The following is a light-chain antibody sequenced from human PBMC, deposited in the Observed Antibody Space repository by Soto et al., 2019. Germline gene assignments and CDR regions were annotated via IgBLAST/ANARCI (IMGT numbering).Light chain of an antibody. CDR3: RQRRSWPIT. Sequence: PGERATLSCRASQSLDSYLAWYQQKPGQAPRLLIYDASNRATGVPARFSGSGSGTDFTLTINSLEPEDFAVYYCRQRRSWPITFGGGTKVEIK. CDR2: DAS. V-gene: IGKV3-11*01. J-gene: IGKJ4*01. CDR1: QSLDSY.